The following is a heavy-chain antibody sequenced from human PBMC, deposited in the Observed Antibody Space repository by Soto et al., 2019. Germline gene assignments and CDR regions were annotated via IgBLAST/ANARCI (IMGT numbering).Heavy chain of an antibody. D-gene: IGHD1-26*01. CDR2: ISAYNGNT. CDR3: AAAGVGATESFDY. Sequence: ASVKVSCKDSGYTFTSYGISWVRQAPGQGLEWMGWISAYNGNTNYAQKFQERVTITRDMSTSTAYMELSSLRSEDTAVYYCAAAGVGATESFDYWGQGALVTVSS. J-gene: IGHJ4*02. V-gene: IGHV1-18*01. CDR1: GYTFTSYG.